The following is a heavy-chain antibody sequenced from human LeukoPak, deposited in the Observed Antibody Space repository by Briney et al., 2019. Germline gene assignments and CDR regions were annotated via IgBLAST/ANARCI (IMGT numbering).Heavy chain of an antibody. Sequence: SETLSLTCAVYGGSFSGYYWSWIRQPPGKGLEWIGEINHSGSTYYNPSLKSRVTISVDTSKNQFSLKLSSVTAADTAVYYCARTTEGGYTYNYFYYYYMDVWGKGTTVTISS. CDR3: ARTTEGGYTYNYFYYYYMDV. J-gene: IGHJ6*03. CDR1: GGSFSGYY. V-gene: IGHV4-34*01. D-gene: IGHD5-18*01. CDR2: INHSGST.